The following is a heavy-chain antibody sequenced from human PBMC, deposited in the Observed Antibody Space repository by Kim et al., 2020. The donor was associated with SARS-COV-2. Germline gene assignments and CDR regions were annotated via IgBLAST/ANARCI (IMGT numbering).Heavy chain of an antibody. CDR2: IYSGST. V-gene: IGHV4-39*01. CDR1: GDSISSSTYY. CDR3: ARHYCGSTTCFRVIDY. Sequence: SETLSLTCSVSGDSISSSTYYWGWIRQPPGKGLEWIGSIYSGSTYYNPSLKSRVTISVDTSKNQFSLQLSSVTAAYTAVYYCARHYCGSTTCFRVIDYWGQGTLVTVSS. J-gene: IGHJ4*02. D-gene: IGHD2-2*01.